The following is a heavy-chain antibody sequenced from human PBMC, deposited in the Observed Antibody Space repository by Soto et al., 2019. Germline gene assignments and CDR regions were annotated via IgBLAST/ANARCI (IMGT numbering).Heavy chain of an antibody. J-gene: IGHJ3*02. CDR2: INPNSGGT. V-gene: IGHV1-2*04. D-gene: IGHD1-1*01. CDR3: AISKMGTMIWKNAFDI. CDR1: GYSFTVYY. Sequence: VPVKISCKASGYSFTVYYMPLLLQAPGQGLEWMGWINPNSGGTNYAQKFQGWVTMTRDTSISTAYMELSRLRSDDTAVYYCAISKMGTMIWKNAFDIWGQGTMVTVSS.